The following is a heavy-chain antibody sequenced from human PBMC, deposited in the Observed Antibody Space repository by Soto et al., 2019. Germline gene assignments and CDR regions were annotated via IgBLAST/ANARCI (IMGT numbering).Heavy chain of an antibody. J-gene: IGHJ5*02. D-gene: IGHD3-10*01. V-gene: IGHV3-11*05. CDR2: ISSSSSYT. CDR1: GFTFSDYY. CDR3: ARDHYGPGWFDP. Sequence: QVQLVESGGGLVKPGGSLRLSCAASGFTFSDYYMNWIRQAPGKGLEWVSYISSSSSYTNNADSVKGRFTISRDNAKNSLLLQMNTLRAEATAVYYCARDHYGPGWFDPWGQGTLVTVSS.